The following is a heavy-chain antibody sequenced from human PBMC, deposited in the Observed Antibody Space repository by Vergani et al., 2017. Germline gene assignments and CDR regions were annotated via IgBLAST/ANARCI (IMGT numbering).Heavy chain of an antibody. CDR2: INPSGGSA. CDR1: GYTFTSYY. V-gene: IGHV1-46*03. Sequence: QVQLVQSGAEVKKPGASVKVSCKASGYTFTSYYMHWVRQAPXQGLEWMGIINPSGGSASYAQKFQGRVTMTRDTSTSTVYMELSSLRSEDTAVYYCARDAIVVVPAAIPHGGAFDIWGQGTTVTVSS. CDR3: ARDAIVVVPAAIPHGGAFDI. J-gene: IGHJ3*02. D-gene: IGHD2-2*01.